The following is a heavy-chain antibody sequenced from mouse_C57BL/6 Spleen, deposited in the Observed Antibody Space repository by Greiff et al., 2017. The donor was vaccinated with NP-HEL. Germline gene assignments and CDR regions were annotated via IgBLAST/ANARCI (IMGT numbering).Heavy chain of an antibody. D-gene: IGHD2-5*01. CDR1: GYTFTSYW. CDR3: AKAYYSNYNWYFDV. Sequence: QVQLKQPGAELVRPGTSVKLSCKASGYTFTSYWMHWVKQRPGQGLEWIGVIDPSDSYTNYNQKFKGKATLTVDTSSSTAYMQLSSLTSEDSAVYYCAKAYYSNYNWYFDVWGTGTTVTVSS. CDR2: IDPSDSYT. V-gene: IGHV1-59*01. J-gene: IGHJ1*03.